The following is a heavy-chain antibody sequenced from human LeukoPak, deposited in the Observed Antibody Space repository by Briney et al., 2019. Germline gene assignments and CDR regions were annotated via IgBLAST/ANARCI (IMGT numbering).Heavy chain of an antibody. Sequence: PGRSLRLSCAASGFTFSTYDMNWVRQAPGKGLEWVSSISSRSSSIYYADSVKGRFTISRDNAKNSLYLQMNSLRAEDTAVYWCARDYIAYDPLDYWGQGTLVTVSS. CDR3: ARDYIAYDPLDY. CDR2: ISSRSSSI. D-gene: IGHD3-3*01. J-gene: IGHJ4*02. V-gene: IGHV3-21*01. CDR1: GFTFSTYD.